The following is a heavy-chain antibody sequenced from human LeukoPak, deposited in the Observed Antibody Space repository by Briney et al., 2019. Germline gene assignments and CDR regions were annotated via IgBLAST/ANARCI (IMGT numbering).Heavy chain of an antibody. J-gene: IGHJ4*02. D-gene: IGHD2/OR15-2a*01. Sequence: GASVKVSCKASGYTFTSYGISWVRQAPGQGLEWMGWISAYNGNTNYPQKLQGRVTLTRDTSTSTAYMELRSLRSDDTAVYYCARDFSSTFYCFAHWGQGTLVTVSS. CDR2: ISAYNGNT. CDR1: GYTFTSYG. V-gene: IGHV1-18*01. CDR3: ARDFSSTFYCFAH.